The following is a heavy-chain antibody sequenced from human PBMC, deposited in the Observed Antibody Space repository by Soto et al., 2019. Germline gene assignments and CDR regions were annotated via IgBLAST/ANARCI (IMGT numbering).Heavy chain of an antibody. V-gene: IGHV3-21*01. CDR1: GFTFSSYS. CDR2: ISSSSSYI. J-gene: IGHJ2*01. Sequence: EVQLVESGGGLVKPGGSLRLSCAASGFTFSSYSMNWVRQAPGKGLEWVSSISSSSSYIYYADSVKGRFTISRDNARXSLYLQMNSLRAEDTAVYYCARVGGTVTADWYFDLWGRGTLVTVSS. D-gene: IGHD2-21*02. CDR3: ARVGGTVTADWYFDL.